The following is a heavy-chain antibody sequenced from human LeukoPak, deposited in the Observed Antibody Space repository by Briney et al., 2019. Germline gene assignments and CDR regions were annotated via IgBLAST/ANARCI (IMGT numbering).Heavy chain of an antibody. V-gene: IGHV3-48*04. CDR3: ARTNAGTIPRLDY. CDR1: GFTFSSYS. J-gene: IGHJ4*02. D-gene: IGHD6-13*01. Sequence: GGSLRLSCAASGFTFSSYSMNWVRQAPGKGLEWVSYISSSSSTIYYADSVKGRFTISRDNAKNSLYLQMNSLRAEDTAVYYCARTNAGTIPRLDYWGQGTLVTVSS. CDR2: ISSSSSTI.